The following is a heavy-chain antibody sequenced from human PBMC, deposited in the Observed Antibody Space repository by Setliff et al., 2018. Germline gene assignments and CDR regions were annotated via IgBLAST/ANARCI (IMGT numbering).Heavy chain of an antibody. CDR1: GFPLTGYH. Sequence: ASVKVSCKTSGFPLTGYHMHWVRQTPGQGLEWMGWINPSSGGTNYAQKVQGRVTMTRSTSISTAYVEQGRLTSDDTAVYYCATPALSSIDCWGQGTLVTVSS. CDR2: INPSSGGT. J-gene: IGHJ4*02. V-gene: IGHV1-2*02. CDR3: ATPALSSIDC. D-gene: IGHD2-2*01.